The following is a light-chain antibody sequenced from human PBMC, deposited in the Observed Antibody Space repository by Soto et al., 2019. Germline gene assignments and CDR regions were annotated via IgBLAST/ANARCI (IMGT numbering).Light chain of an antibody. CDR2: IAS. V-gene: IGKV1-39*01. CDR3: QQSYTTPRT. Sequence: DIQMTQSPSSLSASVGDRVTITCRASQSISNYLNWFQQRPGKAPKLLISIASTSQSGVPSRFSGSGSGTDFTLTITNLQPEDCATYYCQQSYTTPRTFGQGTKVEIK. CDR1: QSISNY. J-gene: IGKJ1*01.